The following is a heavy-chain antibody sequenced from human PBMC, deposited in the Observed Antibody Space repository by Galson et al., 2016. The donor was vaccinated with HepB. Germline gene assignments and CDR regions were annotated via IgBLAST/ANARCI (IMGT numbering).Heavy chain of an antibody. Sequence: SLRLSCAASGFTFSDHDMNWVRQAPGKGLEWVANINYRGEKTFYAQSVKGRFTISRDNSRNTLSLQMNSLRGEDTAVYYCVKDPNWEWAYWGLGTLVTVSA. CDR2: INYRGEKT. CDR1: GFTFSDHD. J-gene: IGHJ4*02. CDR3: VKDPNWEWAY. D-gene: IGHD7-27*01. V-gene: IGHV3-23*01.